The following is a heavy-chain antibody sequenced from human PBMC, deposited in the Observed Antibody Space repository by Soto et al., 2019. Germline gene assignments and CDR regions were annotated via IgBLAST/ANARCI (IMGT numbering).Heavy chain of an antibody. V-gene: IGHV1-18*01. D-gene: IGHD3-22*01. CDR2: ISAHTGSS. CDR1: GYTFTSSG. Sequence: QVQLVQSGAEVKKPGASVKVSCKASGYTFTSSGMSWVRQAPGQGLEWMGWISAHTGSSEYAQRFQGSVTMTTDRSKRTAYMELRSLRSDDTAVYYCARAFFYQGSDSRGYSFDAFDFWGPGTLVTVSS. CDR3: ARAFFYQGSDSRGYSFDAFDF. J-gene: IGHJ3*01.